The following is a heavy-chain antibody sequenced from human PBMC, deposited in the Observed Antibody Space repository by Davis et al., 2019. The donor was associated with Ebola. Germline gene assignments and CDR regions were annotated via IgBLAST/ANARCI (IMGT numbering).Heavy chain of an antibody. D-gene: IGHD3-22*01. CDR2: IIPIFDTR. Sequence: AAPVKVSCKASGGTFSSHAISWVRQAPGQGLEWMGGIIPIFDTRKYAQKFQGRVTITADESTNTAYLELSSLRSEDTAVYYCARESRWYYDSSGYYPEYFQHWGQGTLVTVSS. CDR3: ARESRWYYDSSGYYPEYFQH. V-gene: IGHV1-69*13. CDR1: GGTFSSHA. J-gene: IGHJ1*01.